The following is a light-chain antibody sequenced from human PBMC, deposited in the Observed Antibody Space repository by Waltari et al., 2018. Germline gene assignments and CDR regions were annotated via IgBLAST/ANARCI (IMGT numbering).Light chain of an antibody. CDR1: SSNVGRRD. CDR3: AAWDDSLSCWV. Sequence: QSVLTQPHSASGTPGQRVTISCSGSSSNVGRRDLYWYQHLPGAAPKVLMFRDDERASGIPDRFSGSKSGTSASLAISGLRSEDEADYYCAAWDDSLSCWVFGGGTKLTVL. J-gene: IGLJ3*02. V-gene: IGLV1-47*01. CDR2: RDD.